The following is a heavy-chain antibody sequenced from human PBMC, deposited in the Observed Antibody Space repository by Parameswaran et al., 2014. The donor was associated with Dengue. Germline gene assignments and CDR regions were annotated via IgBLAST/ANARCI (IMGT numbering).Heavy chain of an antibody. CDR2: INAGNGNT. Sequence: WVRQAPGQRLEWMGWINAGNGNTKYSQKFQGRVTITRDTSASTAYMELSSLRSEDTAVYYCARAVRGYYDYVWGSSTDPWGQGTLVTVSS. V-gene: IGHV1-3*01. CDR3: ARAVRGYYDYVWGSSTDP. D-gene: IGHD3-16*01. J-gene: IGHJ5*02.